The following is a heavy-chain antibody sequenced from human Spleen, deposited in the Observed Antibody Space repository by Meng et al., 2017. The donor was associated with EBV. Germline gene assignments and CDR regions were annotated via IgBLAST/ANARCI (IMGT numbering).Heavy chain of an antibody. J-gene: IGHJ4*02. CDR1: GGSFTDYY. V-gene: IGHV4-34*01. CDR3: ARGMVAAASLDW. D-gene: IGHD2-2*01. Sequence: QQWGAGLLQPSETLSLTCAVYGGSFTDYYWSWIRQSPGKGLEWIGEINHRGSTNYKPSLKSRVTISVDTSKNQFSLNLTSVTAADTAVYYCARGMVAAASLDWWGQGTLVTVSS. CDR2: INHRGST.